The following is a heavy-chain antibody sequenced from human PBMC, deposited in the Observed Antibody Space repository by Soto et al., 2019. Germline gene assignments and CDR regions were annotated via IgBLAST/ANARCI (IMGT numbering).Heavy chain of an antibody. CDR1: GGSISSYY. D-gene: IGHD4-17*01. V-gene: IGHV4-59*01. Sequence: KTXGTLSLTCTVSGGSISSYYWSWIRQPPGKGLEWIGYIYYSGSTNYNPSLKSRVTISVDTSKNQFSLKLSSVTAADTAVYYCARDGNGGGGYYYGMDVWGQGTTVTVSS. CDR3: ARDGNGGGGYYYGMDV. CDR2: IYYSGST. J-gene: IGHJ6*02.